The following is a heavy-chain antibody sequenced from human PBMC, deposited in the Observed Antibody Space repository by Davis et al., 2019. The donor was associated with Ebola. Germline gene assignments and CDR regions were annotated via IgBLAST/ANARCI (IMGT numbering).Heavy chain of an antibody. CDR2: IFSDDSDT. Sequence: EYLILHCRVSGYIFTSYWIGCVRQMPGTGLEWLGFIFSDDSDTTYSPSFQGQVTFSVDRSISTAYLQGNSLKASDTAIYYCTRQVPTSWNPWGQGNLVTVSS. CDR3: TRQVPTSWNP. CDR1: GYIFTSYW. J-gene: IGHJ5*02. V-gene: IGHV5-51*01. D-gene: IGHD2-2*01.